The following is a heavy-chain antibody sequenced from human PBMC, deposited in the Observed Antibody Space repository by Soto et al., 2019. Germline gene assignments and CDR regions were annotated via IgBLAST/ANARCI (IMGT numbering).Heavy chain of an antibody. Sequence: GGSLRLSCAASGFIVSTSYMSWVRQAPGKGLEWVSIIYNDGSTYYADSVKGRFTVSRDDSKNTLYLEILSLRAEDTAVYYCARDSYTRYWGQGTLVTISS. CDR1: GFIVSTSY. V-gene: IGHV3-66*01. CDR2: IYNDGST. CDR3: ARDSYTRY. D-gene: IGHD4-4*01. J-gene: IGHJ4*02.